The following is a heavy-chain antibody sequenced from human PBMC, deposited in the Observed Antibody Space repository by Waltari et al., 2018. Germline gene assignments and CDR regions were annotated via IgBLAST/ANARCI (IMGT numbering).Heavy chain of an antibody. J-gene: IGHJ5*02. CDR1: GGSISSRSYS. CDR3: ARSGRVGGQYNWFDP. CDR2: IYYSGST. D-gene: IGHD3-10*01. V-gene: IGHV4-39*01. Sequence: QLQLQESGPGLVKPSETLSLTCTVSGGSISSRSYSWGWIRQPPGKGLEWIGSIYYSGSTYYNPSLKSRVTISVDTSKNQFSLKLSSVTAADTAVYYCARSGRVGGQYNWFDPWGQGTLVTVSS.